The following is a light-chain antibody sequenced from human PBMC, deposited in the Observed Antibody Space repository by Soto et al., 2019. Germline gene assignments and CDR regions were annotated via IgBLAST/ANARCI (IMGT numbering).Light chain of an antibody. CDR3: QQSYSSPRYT. Sequence: DIQMTQSPSSLSAFVGDRVTITCRASQSIDSYLNWYQQKPGKAPNLLIYAASNLQSGVPSRFSGSGSGTDFTLTISSLQPEDSATYYCQQSYSSPRYTFGPGTKLEI. CDR2: AAS. J-gene: IGKJ2*01. CDR1: QSIDSY. V-gene: IGKV1-39*01.